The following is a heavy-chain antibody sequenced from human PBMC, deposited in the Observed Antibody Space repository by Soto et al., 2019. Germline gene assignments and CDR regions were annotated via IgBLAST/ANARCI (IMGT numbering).Heavy chain of an antibody. CDR1: GFTFSSYS. J-gene: IGHJ6*03. V-gene: IGHV3-48*01. CDR3: ARLLRGNVYYYYMDV. Sequence: EVQLVESGGGLVQPGGSLRLSCAASGFTFSSYSMNWVRQAPGKGLEWVSYISSSSSTIYYADSVKGRFTISRDNAKNSLYLQMNSLRAEDTAVYYCARLLRGNVYYYYMDVWGKGTTVTVSS. D-gene: IGHD1-1*01. CDR2: ISSSSSTI.